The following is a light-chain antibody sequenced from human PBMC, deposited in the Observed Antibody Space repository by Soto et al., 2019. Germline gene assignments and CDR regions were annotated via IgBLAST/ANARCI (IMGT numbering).Light chain of an antibody. CDR1: QSVSTSK. V-gene: IGKV3-20*01. CDR3: QQYVNFVWT. CDR2: DAS. Sequence: EIVLTQSPATLSLSPGEGATLSCRTSQSVSTSKLAWYQQRPGQAPRLLMYDASRRATGIPDRFSGSGSGTDFTLTISRLEPEDVAVYYCQQYVNFVWTFGQGTKV. J-gene: IGKJ1*01.